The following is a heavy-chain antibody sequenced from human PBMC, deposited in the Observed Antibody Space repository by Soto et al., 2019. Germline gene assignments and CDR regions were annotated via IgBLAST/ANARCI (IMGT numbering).Heavy chain of an antibody. Sequence: LSLTCVVSGFSISSGYYWGWIRQPPGKGLEWIVSIYHSGTTYYNPSLKSRVTISVDTSKNQFSLNLNSVTAADTAIYYCARESSRDQNWFDPWGQGTLVTVSS. V-gene: IGHV4-38-2*02. CDR3: ARESSRDQNWFDP. CDR1: GFSISSGYY. J-gene: IGHJ5*02. D-gene: IGHD6-13*01. CDR2: IYHSGTT.